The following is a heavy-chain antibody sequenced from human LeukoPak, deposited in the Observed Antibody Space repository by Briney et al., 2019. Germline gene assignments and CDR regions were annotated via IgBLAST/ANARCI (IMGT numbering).Heavy chain of an antibody. CDR1: GITLNNYG. CDR3: AKRGVVIRVILVGFHKEAYYFES. Sequence: QPGGSLRLSCAVSGITLNNYGMTWVRQAPGKGLEWVAGISDSGGSTKYADSVKGRFTISRDNPKNTLYLQMNSLRAEDTAVYFCAKRGVVIRVILVGFHKEAYYFESWGQGALVTVSS. V-gene: IGHV3-23*01. D-gene: IGHD3/OR15-3a*01. J-gene: IGHJ4*02. CDR2: ISDSGGST.